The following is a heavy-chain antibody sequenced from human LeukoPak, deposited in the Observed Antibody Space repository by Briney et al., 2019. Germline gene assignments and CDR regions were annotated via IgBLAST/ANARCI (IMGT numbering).Heavy chain of an antibody. CDR2: IWYDGSNK. Sequence: AGRSLRLSCAASGFTFSSYGMHWVRQAPGKGLEWVAVIWYDGSNKYYADSVKGRFTISRDNSKNALYLQMNSLRAEDTAVYYCARTKNLYPGWFDPWGQGTLVTVSS. J-gene: IGHJ5*02. V-gene: IGHV3-33*01. D-gene: IGHD1-14*01. CDR1: GFTFSSYG. CDR3: ARTKNLYPGWFDP.